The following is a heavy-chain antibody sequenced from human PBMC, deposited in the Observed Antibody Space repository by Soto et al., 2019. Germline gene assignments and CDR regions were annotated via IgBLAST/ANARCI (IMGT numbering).Heavy chain of an antibody. CDR3: ARTRSEMTAFEY. D-gene: IGHD2-21*02. CDR1: GFTFRTFS. Sequence: GGSLRLSCSASGFTFRTFSMHWVRQAPGKGLEYVSTIASNGETTYYADSVRGRFTISRDNSKNTLYLQMNSLRAEDTAVYYCARTRSEMTAFEYWGQGTLVTVSS. V-gene: IGHV3-64*04. J-gene: IGHJ4*02. CDR2: IASNGETT.